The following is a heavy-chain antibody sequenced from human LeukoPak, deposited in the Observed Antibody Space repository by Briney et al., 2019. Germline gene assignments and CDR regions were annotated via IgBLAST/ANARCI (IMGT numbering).Heavy chain of an antibody. J-gene: IGHJ4*02. CDR1: GGSISSGDYY. CDR3: ARGREWLRSFDY. CDR2: IYYSGST. V-gene: IGHV4-30-4*01. Sequence: PSQTLSLTCTVSGGSISSGDYYWSWIRQPPGKGLEWIGYIYYSGSTYYNPSLKSRVTISVDTSKNQFSLKLSSVTAADTAVYYCARGREWLRSFDYWGQGTLVTVSS. D-gene: IGHD5-12*01.